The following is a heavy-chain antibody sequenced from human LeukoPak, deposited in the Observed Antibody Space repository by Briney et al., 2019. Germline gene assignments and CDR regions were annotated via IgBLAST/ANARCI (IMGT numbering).Heavy chain of an antibody. D-gene: IGHD3-3*01. CDR3: ARHHGQAEYDFWSGYYGHVGEVDWFDP. CDR2: IYYSGST. CDR1: GGSISSSSYY. Sequence: PSETLSLTCTVSGGSISSSSYYWGWIRQPPGKGLEWIGSIYYSGSTYYNPSLKSRVTISVDTSKNQFSLKLSSVTAADTAVYYCARHHGQAEYDFWSGYYGHVGEVDWFDPWGQGTLVTVSS. V-gene: IGHV4-39*01. J-gene: IGHJ5*02.